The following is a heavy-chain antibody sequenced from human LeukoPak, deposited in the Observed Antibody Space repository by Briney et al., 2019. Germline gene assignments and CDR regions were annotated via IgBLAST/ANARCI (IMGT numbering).Heavy chain of an antibody. V-gene: IGHV3-21*01. Sequence: PGGSLRLSCAASGFTFSSYSMNWVRQAPGKGLEWVSSISSSSSYIYYADSVRGRFTISRDNAKNSLYLQMNSLRAEDTAVYYCARDDGVAGTPCDYWGQGTLVTVSS. J-gene: IGHJ4*02. D-gene: IGHD6-19*01. CDR2: ISSSSSYI. CDR1: GFTFSSYS. CDR3: ARDDGVAGTPCDY.